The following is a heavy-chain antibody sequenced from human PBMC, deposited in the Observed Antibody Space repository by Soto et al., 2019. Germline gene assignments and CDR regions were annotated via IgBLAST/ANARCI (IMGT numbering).Heavy chain of an antibody. D-gene: IGHD3-3*01. CDR3: ARDDKGYDFWSGYYFGNFDY. J-gene: IGHJ4*02. Sequence: GSLRLSCAASGFTFSSYAMHWVRQAPGKGLEWVAVISYDGSNKYYADSVKGRFTISRDNSKNTLYLQMNSLRAEDTAVYYCARDDKGYDFWSGYYFGNFDYWGQGTLVTVSS. CDR1: GFTFSSYA. CDR2: ISYDGSNK. V-gene: IGHV3-30-3*01.